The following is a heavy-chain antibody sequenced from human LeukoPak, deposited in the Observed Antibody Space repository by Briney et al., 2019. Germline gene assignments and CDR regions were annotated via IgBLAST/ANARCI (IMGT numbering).Heavy chain of an antibody. CDR3: ARQCSGYDTCFDY. CDR1: GGSFSGYY. Sequence: SETLSLTCAVYGGSFSGYYWSWIRQPPGKGLEWIGEINHSGSTNYNPSLKSRVTISVDTSKNQFSLKLSSVTAADTAVYYCARQCSGYDTCFDYWGQGTLVTVSS. V-gene: IGHV4-34*01. D-gene: IGHD5-12*01. J-gene: IGHJ4*02. CDR2: INHSGST.